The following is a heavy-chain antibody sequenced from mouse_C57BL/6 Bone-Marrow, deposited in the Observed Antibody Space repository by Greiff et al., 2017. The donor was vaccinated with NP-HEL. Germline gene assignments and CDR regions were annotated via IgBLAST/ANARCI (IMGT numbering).Heavy chain of an antibody. CDR3: ARSNLDYAWFAY. J-gene: IGHJ3*01. Sequence: VQLQQSGAELARPGASVKLSCKASGYTFTSYGISWVKQRTGQGLEWIGEIYPRSGNTYYNEKFKGKATLTADKSSSTAYMELRSLTSEDSAVYFCARSNLDYAWFAYWGQGTLVTVSA. D-gene: IGHD2-4*01. V-gene: IGHV1-81*01. CDR2: IYPRSGNT. CDR1: GYTFTSYG.